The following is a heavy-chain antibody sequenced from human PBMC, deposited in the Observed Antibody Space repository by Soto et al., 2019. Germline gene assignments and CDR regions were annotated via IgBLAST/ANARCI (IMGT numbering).Heavy chain of an antibody. Sequence: SVNVSCKASAGTFSSYAISWVRQAPGQELEWMGGIIPIFGTANYAQKFQGRVTITADESTSTAYMELSSLRSEDTAVYYCAREKGYILFYGFSDHRYVMAFWSRRSTVTGSS. V-gene: IGHV1-69*13. D-gene: IGHD3-9*01. CDR2: IIPIFGTA. CDR1: AGTFSSYA. CDR3: AREKGYILFYGFSDHRYVMAF. J-gene: IGHJ6*02.